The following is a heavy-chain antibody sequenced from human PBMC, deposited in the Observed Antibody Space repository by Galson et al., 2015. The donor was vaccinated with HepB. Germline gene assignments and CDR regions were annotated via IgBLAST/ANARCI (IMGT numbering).Heavy chain of an antibody. CDR1: GGSIGSSDYY. V-gene: IGHV4-39*01. D-gene: IGHD6-19*01. Sequence: ETLSLTCSVSGGSIGSSDYYWGWIRQPPGKGLEWIGSISYSGSTYYNPSLKSRVTISVDTSKNQFSLKLSSVTAADTAVYYCARHSSAMWGFGYWGQGTLVTVSS. CDR2: ISYSGST. CDR3: ARHSSAMWGFGY. J-gene: IGHJ4*02.